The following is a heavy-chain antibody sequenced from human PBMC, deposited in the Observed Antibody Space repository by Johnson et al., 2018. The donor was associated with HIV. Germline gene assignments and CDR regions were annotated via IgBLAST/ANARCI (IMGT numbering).Heavy chain of an antibody. CDR3: ARDPEPFREYHGDAFDI. J-gene: IGHJ3*02. V-gene: IGHV3-30*04. CDR1: GFTFSNSA. Sequence: QVQLVESGGGVVQPGRALRLSCAASGFTFSNSAMHWVRQAPGKGLEWVAVISYDGSNKYYADSVKGRFTISRDSSKDTLYVQMNSLRGEDTAVYYCARDPEPFREYHGDAFDIWGQGTMVTVSS. D-gene: IGHD3-10*01. CDR2: ISYDGSNK.